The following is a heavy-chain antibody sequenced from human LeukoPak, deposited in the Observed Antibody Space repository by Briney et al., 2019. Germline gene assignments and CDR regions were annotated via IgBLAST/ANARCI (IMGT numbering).Heavy chain of an antibody. D-gene: IGHD2-2*01. CDR1: GGSISSGGYS. CDR3: ARGYQPLDY. V-gene: IGHV4-30-2*01. Sequence: SQTLSLTCAVSGGSISSGGYSWSWIRQPPGTGLEWIGYIYHSGSTYYNPSLKSRVTISVDRSKNQFSLKLSSVTAADTAVYYCARGYQPLDYWGQGTLVTVSS. J-gene: IGHJ4*02. CDR2: IYHSGST.